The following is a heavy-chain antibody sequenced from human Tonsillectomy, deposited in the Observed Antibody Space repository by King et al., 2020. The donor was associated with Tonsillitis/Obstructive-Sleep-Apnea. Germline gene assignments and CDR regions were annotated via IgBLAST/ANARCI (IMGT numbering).Heavy chain of an antibody. CDR1: GFTFSSYS. Sequence: VQLVESGGGLVKPGGSLRLSCAASGFTFSSYSMNWVRQAPGKGLEWVSSISSSSSYIYYSDSVKGRFTISRDNAKNSLYLQMNSLRAEDTAVYYCARDGTEGYYMDVWGKGTTVTVSS. CDR2: ISSSSSYI. CDR3: ARDGTEGYYMDV. V-gene: IGHV3-21*01. J-gene: IGHJ6*03. D-gene: IGHD1-26*01.